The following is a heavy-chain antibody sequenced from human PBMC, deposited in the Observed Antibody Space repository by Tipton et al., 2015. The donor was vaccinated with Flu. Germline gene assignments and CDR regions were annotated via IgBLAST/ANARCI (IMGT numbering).Heavy chain of an antibody. V-gene: IGHV1-46*01. CDR2: INPGSGST. CDR1: GYTFTTYY. J-gene: IGHJ4*02. D-gene: IGHD3-22*01. CDR3: AKGDYHDSSGYLVLWLDY. Sequence: QVQLVQSGAEVKKPGASVKISCKTSGYTFTTYYMNWVRQAPGQGLEWMGIINPGSGSTTYAQKFQGRVTMTRDTSTSTVYMELRSLRSEDTAVYYCAKGDYHDSSGYLVLWLDYWGQGTLVTVSS.